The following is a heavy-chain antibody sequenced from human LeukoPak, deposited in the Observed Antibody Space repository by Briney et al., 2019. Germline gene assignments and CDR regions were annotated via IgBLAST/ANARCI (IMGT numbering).Heavy chain of an antibody. Sequence: SVKVSCKASGGTFSSYAISWVRQAPGQGLEWMGGIIPIFGTANYAQKFQGRVTITADESTSTAYMELSSLRSEDTAVYYCARELYSSGLGFDYWGQGTLVTVSS. CDR2: IIPIFGTA. CDR3: ARELYSSGLGFDY. D-gene: IGHD6-19*01. CDR1: GGTFSSYA. V-gene: IGHV1-69*13. J-gene: IGHJ4*02.